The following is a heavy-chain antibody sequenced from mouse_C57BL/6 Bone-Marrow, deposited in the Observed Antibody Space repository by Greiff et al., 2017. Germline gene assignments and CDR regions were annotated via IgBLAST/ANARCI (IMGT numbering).Heavy chain of an antibody. V-gene: IGHV1-52*01. J-gene: IGHJ1*03. CDR1: GYTFTSYW. D-gene: IGHD2-4*01. Sequence: QVQLQQPGAELVRPGSSVKLSCKASGYTFTSYWMHWVKQRPIQGLEWIGNIDPSDSETHYNQKFKDKATLTIDKSSSTAYMQLSSLTSEDSAVYYGASPFYDYDEDWYFDVWGTGTTVTVSS. CDR2: IDPSDSET. CDR3: ASPFYDYDEDWYFDV.